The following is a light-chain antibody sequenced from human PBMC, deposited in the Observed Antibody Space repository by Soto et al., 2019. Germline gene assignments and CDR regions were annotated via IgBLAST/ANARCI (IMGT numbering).Light chain of an antibody. CDR3: QHRVNGPT. CDR2: DVS. V-gene: IGKV3-11*01. Sequence: EIVLTQSPATLSLYPGERATLSCRAGQSVSNYLGWYQQKSGQAPRLLISDVSNRATGIPDRFSGSGSGTDFTLTISSLEPEDFAVYYCQHRVNGPTFGGGTKVEIK. CDR1: QSVSNY. J-gene: IGKJ4*01.